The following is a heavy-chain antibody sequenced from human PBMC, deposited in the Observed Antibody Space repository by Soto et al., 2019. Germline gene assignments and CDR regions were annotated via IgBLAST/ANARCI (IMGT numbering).Heavy chain of an antibody. Sequence: QLQLQESGPGLVKPSQTLSLACTVSGGSFSSGGYYWSWILQLPGKGLEWIGYIYYSGSTYYNPSLKSRFTISLDTSTNQFSLKLSSVTAAYTAVYYCARATSFSGHHGYWGQGTLVTVSS. CDR2: IYYSGST. CDR1: GGSFSSGGYY. J-gene: IGHJ4*02. D-gene: IGHD2-8*02. V-gene: IGHV4-31*03. CDR3: ARATSFSGHHGY.